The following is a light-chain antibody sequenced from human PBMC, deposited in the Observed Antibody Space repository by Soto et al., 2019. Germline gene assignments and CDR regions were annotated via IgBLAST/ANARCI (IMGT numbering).Light chain of an antibody. J-gene: IGLJ2*01. CDR2: EVS. Sequence: QSVLTQPPSASGSPGQSVTISCTGTSSDVGGYNYVSWYQQHPGKAPKLMIYEVSKRPSGVPDRFSGSKSGNTASLTVSGLQAEDEADYYCSSYAGSNPLFGGGTQLTVL. CDR3: SSYAGSNPL. V-gene: IGLV2-8*01. CDR1: SSDVGGYNY.